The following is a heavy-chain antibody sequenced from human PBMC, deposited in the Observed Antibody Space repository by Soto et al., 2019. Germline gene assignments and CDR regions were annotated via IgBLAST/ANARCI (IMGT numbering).Heavy chain of an antibody. CDR2: IFTRDSET. D-gene: IGHD3-10*01. CDR1: GHLFNNHW. CDR3: ARGYFDSGHGYDL. V-gene: IGHV5-51*01. J-gene: IGHJ5*02. Sequence: HGESLKISCKGPGHLFNNHWIGWVRQTPGKGLEWMGLIFTRDSETKTSPSFQGHVSFSVDTSINTVYLQWTSLKTTDTGIYFCARGYFDSGHGYDLWGQGTPVTVSS.